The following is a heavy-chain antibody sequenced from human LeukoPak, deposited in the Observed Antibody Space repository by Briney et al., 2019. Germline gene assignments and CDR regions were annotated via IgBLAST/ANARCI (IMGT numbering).Heavy chain of an antibody. CDR1: GFTFSSYG. CDR2: IRYDGSNK. V-gene: IGHV3-30*02. Sequence: GGSLRLSCAASGFTFSSYGMHWVRQAPGKGLEWVAFIRYDGSNKYYADSVKGRFTISRDNSKNTLYLQMNSLRAEDTAVYYCAKWPEAPSGSYWARDYWGQGTLVTVSS. CDR3: AKWPEAPSGSYWARDY. D-gene: IGHD1-26*01. J-gene: IGHJ4*02.